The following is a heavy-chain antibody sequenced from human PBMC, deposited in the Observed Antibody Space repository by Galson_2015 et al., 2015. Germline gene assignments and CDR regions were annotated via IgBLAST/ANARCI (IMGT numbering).Heavy chain of an antibody. CDR2: FTGTGRNG. CDR3: GREGGGGKGIGVY. J-gene: IGHJ4*02. Sequence: LRPCDEAAGGTVGTSRMNWGDRGPVKGVECTAVFTGTGRNGHDRDSQNGRFPITRDNAKNSVYRQMNSLRAEDTGVYYCGREGGGGKGIGVYWGQGTLVTVSS. CDR1: GGTVGTSR. D-gene: IGHD3-16*01. V-gene: IGHV3-48*01.